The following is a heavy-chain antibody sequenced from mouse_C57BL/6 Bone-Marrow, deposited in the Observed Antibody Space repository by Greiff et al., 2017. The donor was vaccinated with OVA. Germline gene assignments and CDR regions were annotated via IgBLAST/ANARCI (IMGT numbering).Heavy chain of an antibody. V-gene: IGHV1-19*01. CDR1: GYTFTDYY. J-gene: IGHJ2*01. D-gene: IGHD1-1*01. CDR3: ASNYYDSSYPFDY. CDR2: INPYNGGT. Sequence: EVQLQQSGPVLVKPGASVTMSCKASGYTFTDYYMNWVKQSHGKSLEWIGVINPYNGGTSYNQKFKGKATLTVDKSSSTAYMELNSLTSEDSAVYYCASNYYDSSYPFDYWGQGTTLTVSS.